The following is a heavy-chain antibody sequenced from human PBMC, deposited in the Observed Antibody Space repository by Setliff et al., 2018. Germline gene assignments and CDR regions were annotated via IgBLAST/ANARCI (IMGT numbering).Heavy chain of an antibody. CDR1: GDSISSSSSY. CDR3: ARGDSFYYFMDV. CDR2: ISYSGNT. V-gene: IGHV4-39*01. J-gene: IGHJ6*03. Sequence: PSETLSLTCSVSGDSISSSSSYWGWIRQAPGEGLEWIGSISYSGNTFYNPSLKSRVTISVDTSKNQFSLSLTSVTAEDTAVYYCARGDSFYYFMDVWGKGTTVTVSS.